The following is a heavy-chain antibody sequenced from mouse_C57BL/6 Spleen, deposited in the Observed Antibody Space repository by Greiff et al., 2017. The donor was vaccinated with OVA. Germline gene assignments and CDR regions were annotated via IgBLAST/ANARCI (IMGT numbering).Heavy chain of an antibody. CDR2: IYPRSGNT. D-gene: IGHD1-1*01. Sequence: VKLLESGAELARPGASVKLSCKASGYTFTSYGISWVKQRTGQGLEWIGEIYPRSGNTYYNEKFKGKATLTADKSSSTAYMELRSLTSEDSAVYFCEITTVVDWYFDVWGTGTTVTVSS. CDR3: EITTVVDWYFDV. CDR1: GYTFTSYG. J-gene: IGHJ1*03. V-gene: IGHV1-81*01.